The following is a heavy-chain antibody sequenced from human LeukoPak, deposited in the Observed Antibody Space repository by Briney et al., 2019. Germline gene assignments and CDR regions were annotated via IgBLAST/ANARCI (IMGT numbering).Heavy chain of an antibody. J-gene: IGHJ3*02. Sequence: GGTLRLSCAASGFTVSSNYMSWVRQAPGKGLEWVSIIYSGGSTFYADSVKGRFTISRDNSKNTLYLQMNSLRAEDTAVYYCARGGSYLSAFDIWGQGTMVTVSS. CDR2: IYSGGST. CDR3: ARGGSYLSAFDI. CDR1: GFTVSSNY. V-gene: IGHV3-53*01. D-gene: IGHD1-26*01.